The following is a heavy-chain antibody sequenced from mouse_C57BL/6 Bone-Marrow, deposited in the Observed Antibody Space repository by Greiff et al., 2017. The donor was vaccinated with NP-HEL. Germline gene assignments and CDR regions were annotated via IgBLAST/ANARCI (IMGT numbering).Heavy chain of an antibody. D-gene: IGHD2-1*01. CDR3: ARENYGNSLDY. V-gene: IGHV1-61*01. J-gene: IGHJ2*01. CDR1: GYTFTSYW. CDR2: IYPSDSET. Sequence: QVQLQQPGAELVRPGSSVKLSCKASGYTFTSYWMDWVKQRPGQGLEWIGNIYPSDSETHYNQKFKDKATLTVDKSSSTAYMQLSSLTSEDSAVYYCARENYGNSLDYWGQGTTLTVSS.